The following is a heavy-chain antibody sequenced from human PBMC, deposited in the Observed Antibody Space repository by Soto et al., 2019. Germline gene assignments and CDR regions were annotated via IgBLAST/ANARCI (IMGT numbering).Heavy chain of an antibody. J-gene: IGHJ1*01. D-gene: IGHD2-15*01. CDR2: IYYSGST. CDR3: ASQTPALTDAEYFQH. CDR1: GGSISSGGYY. Sequence: QVQLQESGPGLVKPSQTLSLTCTVSGGSISSGGYYWSWIRQHPGKGLEWIGYIYYSGSTYYNPSSKRRVTISVDTSKHQFSLKLSSVTAADTAVYYCASQTPALTDAEYFQHWGQGTLVTVSS. V-gene: IGHV4-31*03.